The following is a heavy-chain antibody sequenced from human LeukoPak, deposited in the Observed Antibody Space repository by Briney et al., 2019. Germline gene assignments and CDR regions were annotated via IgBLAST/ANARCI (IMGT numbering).Heavy chain of an antibody. D-gene: IGHD3-16*01. CDR3: ARSIITGVGDFDY. CDR1: GFTFSSYS. V-gene: IGHV3-21*01. CDR2: ISSSSSYI. Sequence: GGSLRLSCAASGFTFSSYSMNWVRQAPGKGLEWVSSISSSSSYIYYADSVKGRFTISRDNAKNSLYLQMNNLRAEDTAVYYCARSIITGVGDFDYWGQGTLVTVSS. J-gene: IGHJ4*02.